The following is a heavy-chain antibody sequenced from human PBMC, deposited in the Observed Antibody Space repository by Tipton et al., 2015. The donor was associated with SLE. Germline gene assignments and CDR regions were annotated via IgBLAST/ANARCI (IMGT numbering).Heavy chain of an antibody. D-gene: IGHD3-3*01. V-gene: IGHV1-18*04. J-gene: IGHJ4*02. Sequence: QSGPEVKKPGASVKVSCKASGYTFTNYYIHWVRQAPGQGLEWMGWISAYNGNTNYAQKLQGRVTMTTDTSTSTAYMELRSLRSDDTAVYYCASGVTIFGVVPTDYWGQGTLVTVSS. CDR1: GYTFTNYY. CDR2: ISAYNGNT. CDR3: ASGVTIFGVVPTDY.